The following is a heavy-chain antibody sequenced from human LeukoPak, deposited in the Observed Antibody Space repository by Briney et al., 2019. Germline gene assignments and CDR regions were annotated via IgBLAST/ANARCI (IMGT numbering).Heavy chain of an antibody. D-gene: IGHD3-10*01. CDR1: GYTFTSYY. Sequence: ASVKVSCKASGYTFTSYYMHWVRRAPGQGLEWMGIINPSGGSTSYAQKFQGRVTMTRDTSTSTVYMELSSLRSEDTAVYYCARGRSQRITMVRGESWSDPWGQGTLVTVSS. J-gene: IGHJ5*02. CDR2: INPSGGST. V-gene: IGHV1-46*01. CDR3: ARGRSQRITMVRGESWSDP.